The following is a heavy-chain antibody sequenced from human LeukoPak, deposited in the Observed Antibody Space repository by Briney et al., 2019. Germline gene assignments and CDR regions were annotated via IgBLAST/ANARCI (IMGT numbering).Heavy chain of an antibody. J-gene: IGHJ3*02. D-gene: IGHD3-16*02. Sequence: GGSLRLSCAASGFTFSSYAMNWVRQAPGKGLEWVSSAISGSGGSTYYADSVKGRFTISRDNSKNTLYLQMNSLRAEDTAVYYCAKAVTPFDAFDIWGQGTMVTVSS. CDR3: AKAVTPFDAFDI. CDR2: ISGSGGST. CDR1: GFTFSSYA. V-gene: IGHV3-23*01.